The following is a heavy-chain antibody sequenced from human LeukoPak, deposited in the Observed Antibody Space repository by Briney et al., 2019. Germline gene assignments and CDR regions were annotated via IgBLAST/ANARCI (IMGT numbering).Heavy chain of an antibody. Sequence: SETLSLTCAVYGGSFSGYYWSWIRQPPGKGLEWIGEINHSRSTNYNPSLKSRVTISVDTSKNQFSLKLSSVTAADTAVYYCARNGWVAARTLGAFDIWGQGTMVTVSS. CDR3: ARNGWVAARTLGAFDI. CDR1: GGSFSGYY. V-gene: IGHV4-34*01. CDR2: INHSRST. J-gene: IGHJ3*02. D-gene: IGHD6-19*01.